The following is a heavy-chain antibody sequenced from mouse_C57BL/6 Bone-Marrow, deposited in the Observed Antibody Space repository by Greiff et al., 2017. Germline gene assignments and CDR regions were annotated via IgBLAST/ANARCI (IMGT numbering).Heavy chain of an antibody. V-gene: IGHV1-82*01. J-gene: IGHJ2*01. CDR3: AGQAYGYLFDY. CDR2: IYPGDGDT. Sequence: QVQLKQSGPELVKPGASVKISCKASGYAFSSSWMNWVKQRPGKGLEWIGRIYPGDGDTNYNGKFKGKATLTADKSSSTSYMQISSLTSEDSAVYFCAGQAYGYLFDYWGQGTTLTVSS. D-gene: IGHD2-2*01. CDR1: GYAFSSSW.